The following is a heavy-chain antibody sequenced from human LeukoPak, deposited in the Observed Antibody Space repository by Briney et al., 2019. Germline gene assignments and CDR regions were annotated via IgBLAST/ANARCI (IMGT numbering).Heavy chain of an antibody. J-gene: IGHJ4*02. CDR3: AREVTRWLQEIHY. Sequence: GASVKVSCKASGYTFTDYYMHWVRQAPGQGLEWLGWINPNSGGTNYAQKFQGRVTMTRDTSISTAYMELSRLRSDDTAVYYCAREVTRWLQEIHYWGQGTLVTVSS. V-gene: IGHV1-2*02. CDR1: GYTFTDYY. CDR2: INPNSGGT. D-gene: IGHD5-24*01.